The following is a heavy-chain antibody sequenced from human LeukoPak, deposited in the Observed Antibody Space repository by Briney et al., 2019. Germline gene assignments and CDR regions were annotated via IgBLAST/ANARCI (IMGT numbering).Heavy chain of an antibody. CDR2: ISGSGDNT. J-gene: IGHJ4*02. V-gene: IGHV3-23*01. Sequence: GGSLRLSCAASGFSFNTHAMGWVRQAPEKGLEWVSVISGSGDNTYHADSVKGRFIISRDNAKNSLYLQMNSLRAEDTAVYYCARDVPRAFDYWGQGTLVTVSS. CDR3: ARDVPRAFDY. CDR1: GFSFNTHA.